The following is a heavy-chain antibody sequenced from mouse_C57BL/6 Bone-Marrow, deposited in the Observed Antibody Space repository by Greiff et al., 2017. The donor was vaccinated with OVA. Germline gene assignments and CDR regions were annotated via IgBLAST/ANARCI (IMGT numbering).Heavy chain of an antibody. J-gene: IGHJ1*03. D-gene: IGHD1-1*01. CDR2: IDPNSGGT. V-gene: IGHV1-72*01. CDR3: ASGYGSSHWYFDD. Sequence: QVHVKQPGAELVKPGASVKLSCKASGYTFTSYWMHWVKQRPGRGLEWIGRIDPNSGGTKYNEKFKSKATLTVDKPSSTAYMPLSSLTSEDSAVYYCASGYGSSHWYFDDWGTGTTVTVSS. CDR1: GYTFTSYW.